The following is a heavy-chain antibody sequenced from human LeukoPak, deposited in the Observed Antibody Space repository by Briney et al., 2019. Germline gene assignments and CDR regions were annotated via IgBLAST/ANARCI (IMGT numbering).Heavy chain of an antibody. CDR3: ARGITGTNSWFDP. CDR1: GFTFGSYE. V-gene: IGHV3-48*03. J-gene: IGHJ5*02. CDR2: ISSSGSTI. D-gene: IGHD1/OR15-1a*01. Sequence: PGGSLRLSCAASGFTFGSYEMNWVRQAPGKGLEWVSYISSSGSTIYYADSVKGRFTISRDNSKNTLYLQMNSLRAEDTAVYYCARGITGTNSWFDPWGQGTLVTVSS.